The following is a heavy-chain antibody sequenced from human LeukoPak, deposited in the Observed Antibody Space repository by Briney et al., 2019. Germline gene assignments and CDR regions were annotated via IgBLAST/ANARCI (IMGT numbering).Heavy chain of an antibody. V-gene: IGHV4-59*01. CDR2: MHYSGST. D-gene: IGHD1-26*01. Sequence: SETLSLTCTVSGGSISGYYWNWIRQPPGKGLEWIGNMHYSGSTSYNPSLKSRVTISLDTSQSQVSLKMRSVTAADTAVYYCARGRERVGGLDVWGQGTTVTVSS. CDR1: GGSISGYY. CDR3: ARGRERVGGLDV. J-gene: IGHJ6*02.